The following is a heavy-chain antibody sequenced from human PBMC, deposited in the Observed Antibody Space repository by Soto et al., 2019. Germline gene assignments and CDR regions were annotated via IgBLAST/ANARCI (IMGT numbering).Heavy chain of an antibody. D-gene: IGHD6-25*01. Sequence: ASVKVSCKASGYTFTSYGIHWVRQAPGQRLEWMGWINAANGDTKYSPKFQGRVTITRDTSASTAYMELSSLRSEDTAVYYCVRDGVAAGNFNFDYWGQGTLVTVSS. CDR1: GYTFTSYG. V-gene: IGHV1-3*01. J-gene: IGHJ4*02. CDR3: VRDGVAAGNFNFDY. CDR2: INAANGDT.